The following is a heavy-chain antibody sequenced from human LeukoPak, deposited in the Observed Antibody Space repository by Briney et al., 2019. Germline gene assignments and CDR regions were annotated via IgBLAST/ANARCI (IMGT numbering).Heavy chain of an antibody. D-gene: IGHD1-14*01. V-gene: IGHV1-18*01. CDR3: ASYRNGAFDI. CDR1: VFTFTTYA. Sequence: GASVKVSCKTSVFTFTTYAISWVRQAPRLGLECMGWISAYNGDTNYAQNVQDRVTMTTDTSTSTAYLELRNLRSDDTAVYFCASYRNGAFDIWGQGTTITVSS. CDR2: ISAYNGDT. J-gene: IGHJ3*02.